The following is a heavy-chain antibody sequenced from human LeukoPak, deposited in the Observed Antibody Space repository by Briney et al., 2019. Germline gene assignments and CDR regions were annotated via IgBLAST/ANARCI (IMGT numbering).Heavy chain of an antibody. J-gene: IGHJ5*02. CDR1: GGTFSSYA. Sequence: GSSVKVSCKASGGTFSSYAISWVRQAPGQGLEWMGRIIPILGIANYAQKFQGRVTITADESTSTAYMELSSLRSEDTAVYYCATSGYGRLANWFDPWGQGTLVTVSS. CDR2: IIPILGIA. CDR3: ATSGYGRLANWFDP. V-gene: IGHV1-69*04. D-gene: IGHD5-12*01.